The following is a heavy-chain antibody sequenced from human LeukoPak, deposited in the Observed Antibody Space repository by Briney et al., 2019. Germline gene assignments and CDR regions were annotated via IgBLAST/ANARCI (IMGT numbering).Heavy chain of an antibody. D-gene: IGHD1-26*01. J-gene: IGHJ3*02. CDR2: IWYDGSNK. CDR3: ARGHGGSYFLGAFDI. V-gene: IGHV3-33*08. CDR1: GFTFSSYW. Sequence: SGGSLRLSCAASGFTFSSYWMSWVRQAPGKGLEWVAVIWYDGSNKYYADSVKGRFTISRDNSKNTLYLQMNSLRAEDTAVYYCARGHGGSYFLGAFDIWGQGTMVTVSS.